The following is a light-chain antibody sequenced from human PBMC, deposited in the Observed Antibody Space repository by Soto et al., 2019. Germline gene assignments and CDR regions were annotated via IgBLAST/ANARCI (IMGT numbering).Light chain of an antibody. CDR3: ASLDDSLSGYV. CDR1: TSNIGNNY. V-gene: IGLV1-47*01. Sequence: QSVLTQPPSASGSPGQRVTISCSGRTSNIGNNYVSWYQHLPGAAPKLLIYTNNQRPSGVPDRFSGSKSGPSASLVISGRRSEDEADYYCASLDDSLSGYVFGTGTKLTVL. CDR2: TNN. J-gene: IGLJ1*01.